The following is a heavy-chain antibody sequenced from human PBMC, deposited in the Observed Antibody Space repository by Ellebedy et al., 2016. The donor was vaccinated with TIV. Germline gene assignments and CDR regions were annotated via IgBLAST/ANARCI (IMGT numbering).Heavy chain of an antibody. D-gene: IGHD3-9*01. J-gene: IGHJ6*02. CDR3: ARWDGYGGTFQGPFDW. CDR2: IIPILGIA. CDR1: AGSFSRSA. V-gene: IGHV1-69*04. Sequence: SVKVSCKASAGSFSRSAINWVRKAPGQGLEWMGRIIPILGIANYAQEFQGRVTITADKFTSTAYMELSSLRVEDTAVYYCARWDGYGGTFQGPFDWWGQGTTVTVSS.